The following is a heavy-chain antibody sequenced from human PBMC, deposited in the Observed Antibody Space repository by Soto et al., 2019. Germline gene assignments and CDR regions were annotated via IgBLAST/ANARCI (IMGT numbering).Heavy chain of an antibody. J-gene: IGHJ3*02. CDR1: GFIVSDTY. CDR2: ISNRGDT. CDR3: AREPRYCRGGSCSITGDAYDI. D-gene: IGHD2-15*01. V-gene: IGHV3-66*01. Sequence: EVQLVESGGGLFQPGGSLRLSCTASGFIVSDTYVNWVRQAPGKGLEWFSVISNRGDTHYADSVRGRFSLSRDISDNTLHLQMNNLRVEDTAVYYCAREPRYCRGGSCSITGDAYDIWGQGTMVTVSS.